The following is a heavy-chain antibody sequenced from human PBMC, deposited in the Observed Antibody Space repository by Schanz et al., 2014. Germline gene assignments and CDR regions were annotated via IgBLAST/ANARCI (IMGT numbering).Heavy chain of an antibody. V-gene: IGHV3-7*01. CDR2: LWHDGSVK. CDR3: LAPDYGMDV. CDR1: GLTFTSAW. J-gene: IGHJ6*02. Sequence: EVHLVESGGGLVKPGGSLRLSCATSGLTFTSAWMSWVRQAPGKGLEWVAILWHDGSVKDYVDSVKGRFTISRDNAKNTLYLQMNSLRAEDTAVYYCLAPDYGMDVWGQGTTVTVSS.